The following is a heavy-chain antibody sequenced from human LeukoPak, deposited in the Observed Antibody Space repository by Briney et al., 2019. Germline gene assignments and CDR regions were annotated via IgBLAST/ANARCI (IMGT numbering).Heavy chain of an antibody. CDR3: AKDRSMYCSSGGCYLDWFAP. CDR2: LSGSVDRI. D-gene: IGHD2-2*01. Sequence: PGGSLRLSCAASGFTFSSYAMSWVRQIAGKGLEWVATLSGSVDRIYHADSGKGRFTIFRDTSKSTLHLQMDSLRVDDTAVYYCAKDRSMYCSSGGCYLDWFAPWGQGALVTVSS. V-gene: IGHV3-23*01. CDR1: GFTFSSYA. J-gene: IGHJ5*02.